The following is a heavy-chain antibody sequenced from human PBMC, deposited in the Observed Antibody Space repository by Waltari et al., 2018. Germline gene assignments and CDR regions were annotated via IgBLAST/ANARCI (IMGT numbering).Heavy chain of an antibody. V-gene: IGHV3-23*01. CDR3: TSRRSYHFYK. Sequence: EVQLLESGGGFVQPGGSLRLSCAASGFTFSTLGMSWVRQAPGKGLEWVSTIVSIGDVTFYADSLKGRFTISRDNSRNMLYLHLNSLRADDTAVYFCTSRRSYHFYKWGQGTLVTVSP. D-gene: IGHD3-10*01. CDR2: IVSIGDVT. J-gene: IGHJ4*02. CDR1: GFTFSTLG.